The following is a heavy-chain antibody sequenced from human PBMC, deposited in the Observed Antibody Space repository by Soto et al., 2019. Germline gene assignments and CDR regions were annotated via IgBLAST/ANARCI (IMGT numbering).Heavy chain of an antibody. V-gene: IGHV3-48*02. J-gene: IGHJ6*02. CDR1: GFTFSTYS. Sequence: PGGSLRLSCAASGFTFSTYSMNWVRQAPGKGLEWVSYISSRSYTIYYVDSVKGRFTISRDNAKNSLYLQMNSLRDEDTAVYYWARGGSSSDNGMDVWGQGTTVTVSS. CDR2: ISSRSYTI. CDR3: ARGGSSSDNGMDV. D-gene: IGHD6-6*01.